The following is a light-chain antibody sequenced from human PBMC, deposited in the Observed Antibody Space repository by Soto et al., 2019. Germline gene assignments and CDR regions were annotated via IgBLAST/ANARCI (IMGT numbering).Light chain of an antibody. CDR2: ING. J-gene: IGLJ3*02. CDR1: SVNIGSNY. V-gene: IGLV1-47*02. Sequence: QSVLTQPPSASATPGQGVMISCSGSSVNIGSNYVYWYQQLPGTAPKLLIYINGQRPSAVPDRFSGSKSGTSASLAISGLRSEDEADYYCAVWDDSLDGVVFGGGTQLTV. CDR3: AVWDDSLDGVV.